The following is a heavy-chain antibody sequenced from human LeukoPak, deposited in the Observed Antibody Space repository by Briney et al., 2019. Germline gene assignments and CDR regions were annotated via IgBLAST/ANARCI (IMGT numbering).Heavy chain of an antibody. D-gene: IGHD3-16*01. V-gene: IGHV4-31*03. J-gene: IGHJ5*02. Sequence: SETLSLTCTVSGDSMTSGAYYWSWIRQRPGEGREWIGFIYFSGSTYYNPSLKSRLKISVDTSKNQFSLQLSSVTAADTAVYYCARDMTSHRFDPWGQRTQVTVSS. CDR2: IYFSGST. CDR3: ARDMTSHRFDP. CDR1: GDSMTSGAYY.